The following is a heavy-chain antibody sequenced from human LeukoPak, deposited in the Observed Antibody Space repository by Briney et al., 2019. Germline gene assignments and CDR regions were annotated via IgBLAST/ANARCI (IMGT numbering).Heavy chain of an antibody. CDR3: AKTDGYNSGAFDI. Sequence: GGSLRLSCAASGFTFDDYAMHWVRQAPGKGLEWVSGISWNSGSIGYADSVKGRFTTSRDNAKNSLYLQMNSLRAEDMALYYCAKTDGYNSGAFDIWGQGTMVTVSS. V-gene: IGHV3-9*03. CDR2: ISWNSGSI. CDR1: GFTFDDYA. J-gene: IGHJ3*02. D-gene: IGHD5-24*01.